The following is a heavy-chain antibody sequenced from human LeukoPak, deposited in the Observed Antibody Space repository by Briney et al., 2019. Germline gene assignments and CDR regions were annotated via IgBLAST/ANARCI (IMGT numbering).Heavy chain of an antibody. CDR1: GGSVNSGSYY. CDR3: ARYGDIDY. D-gene: IGHD4-17*01. J-gene: IGHJ4*02. V-gene: IGHV4-61*01. CDR2: IYYSGST. Sequence: SETLSLTCTVSGGSVNSGSYYWNWIRQPPGKGLEWIGYIYYSGSTNYNPSLKSRVTISVDTSKNQFSLKLSSVTAADTAVYYCARYGDIDYWGQGTLVTVSS.